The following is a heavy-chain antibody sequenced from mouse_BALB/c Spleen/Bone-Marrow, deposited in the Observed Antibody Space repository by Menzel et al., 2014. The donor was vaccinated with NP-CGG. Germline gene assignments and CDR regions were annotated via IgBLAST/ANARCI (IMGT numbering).Heavy chain of an antibody. Sequence: EVKLVESGGGLVQPGGSLRLSCATSGFTFTDYYMNWVRQPPGKALEWLGFIRIKANGYTTEYSASVKSRFTISRDNSQNILYLQKNTLRADDSATYYCARDKGRVFFDYWGQGTTLTVSS. CDR2: IRIKANGYTT. V-gene: IGHV7-3*02. J-gene: IGHJ2*01. CDR1: GFTFTDYY. CDR3: ARDKGRVFFDY.